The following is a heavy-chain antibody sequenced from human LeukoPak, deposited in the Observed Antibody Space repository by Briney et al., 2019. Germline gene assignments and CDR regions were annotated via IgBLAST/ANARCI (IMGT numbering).Heavy chain of an antibody. D-gene: IGHD4-23*01. Sequence: PSETLSLTCTVSGGSISSYYWSWIRQPPAKGLEWIGYIYYSGSTNYNPSLKSRVTISVDTSKNQFSLKLRSVTAADTAVYYCARGGGHGGHVDYWGQGTLVTVSS. J-gene: IGHJ4*02. V-gene: IGHV4-59*01. CDR2: IYYSGST. CDR3: ARGGGHGGHVDY. CDR1: GGSISSYY.